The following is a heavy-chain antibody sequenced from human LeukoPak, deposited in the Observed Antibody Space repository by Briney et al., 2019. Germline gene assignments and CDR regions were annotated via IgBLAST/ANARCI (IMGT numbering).Heavy chain of an antibody. CDR2: ISHGGST. V-gene: IGHV4-34*01. CDR1: GGSVNNYY. J-gene: IGHJ3*02. D-gene: IGHD3-10*01. CDR3: ARAIPNYYDSGSYLGAFDI. Sequence: SETLSLTCAASGGSVNNYYWSWIRQPPGKGLEWMGYISHGGSTKYNPSLKSRVTISVDTSKNRFSLKLSSVTAADTAVYYCARAIPNYYDSGSYLGAFDIWGQGTMVTVSS.